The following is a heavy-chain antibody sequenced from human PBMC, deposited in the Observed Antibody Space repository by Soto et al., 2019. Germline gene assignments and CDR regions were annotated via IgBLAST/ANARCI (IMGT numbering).Heavy chain of an antibody. D-gene: IGHD3-10*01. CDR1: GGTCSSGT. J-gene: IGHJ6*02. Sequence: AVKVSCDGSGGTCSSGTIDWVRQATGQGGEWMGRIIPFLGTADYAQNFQGRVTITADKSTSTAYLHLSSLRSEDAAVYYCARDRYFVSGIYYAEGNHHFGLDVWGQGITVTVSS. CDR2: IIPFLGTA. CDR3: ARDRYFVSGIYYAEGNHHFGLDV. V-gene: IGHV1-69*08.